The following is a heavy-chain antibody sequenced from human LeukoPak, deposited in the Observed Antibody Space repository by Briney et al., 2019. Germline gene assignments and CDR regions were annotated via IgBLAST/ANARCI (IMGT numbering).Heavy chain of an antibody. CDR3: AKDIGPGAFDI. Sequence: GGSLRLSCAASGFTFDGYAMHWVRQAPGKGLEWVSGISWNSGSIGYADSVKGRFTISRDNAKNSLYLQMNSLRAEDTALYYCAKDIGPGAFDIWGQGTMVTVSS. CDR1: GFTFDGYA. CDR2: ISWNSGSI. V-gene: IGHV3-9*01. J-gene: IGHJ3*02.